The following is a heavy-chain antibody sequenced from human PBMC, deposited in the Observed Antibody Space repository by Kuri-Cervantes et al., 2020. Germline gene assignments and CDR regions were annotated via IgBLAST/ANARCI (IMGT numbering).Heavy chain of an antibody. CDR3: ARELADFSYFDY. CDR1: GFTFSSYG. V-gene: IGHV3-33*01. D-gene: IGHD2/OR15-2a*01. CDR2: IWYDGSNK. J-gene: IGHJ4*02. Sequence: GESLKISCAASGFTFSSYGIHWVRQAPGKGLEWVAVIWYDGSNKYYADSVKGRFTISRDNSKNTLYLQMNSLRAEDTAVYYCARELADFSYFDYWGQGTLVTVSS.